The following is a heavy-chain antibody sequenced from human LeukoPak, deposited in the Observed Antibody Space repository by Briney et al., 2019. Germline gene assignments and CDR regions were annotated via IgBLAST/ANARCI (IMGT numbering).Heavy chain of an antibody. V-gene: IGHV4-34*01. CDR1: GFTFSSYA. Sequence: GSLRLSCAASGFTFSSYAMHWVRQPPGKGLEWIGEINHSGSTNYNPSLKSRVTISVDTSKNQFSLKLSSVTAADTAVYYCARGERPLDYWGQGTLVTVSS. CDR2: INHSGST. CDR3: ARGERPLDY. J-gene: IGHJ4*02.